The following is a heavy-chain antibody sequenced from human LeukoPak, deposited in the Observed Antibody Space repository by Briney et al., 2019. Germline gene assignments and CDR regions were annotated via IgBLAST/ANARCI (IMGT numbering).Heavy chain of an antibody. D-gene: IGHD5-24*01. CDR3: ARADGYVYYFDY. CDR2: FDPEDGET. J-gene: IGHJ4*02. CDR1: GYTLTELS. V-gene: IGHV1-24*01. Sequence: ASVKVSCKVSGYTLTELSMHWVRQAPGKGLEWMGGFDPEDGETIYAQKFQGRVTMTEDTSTDTAYMELSSLRSEDTAVYYCARADGYVYYFDYWGQGTLVTVSS.